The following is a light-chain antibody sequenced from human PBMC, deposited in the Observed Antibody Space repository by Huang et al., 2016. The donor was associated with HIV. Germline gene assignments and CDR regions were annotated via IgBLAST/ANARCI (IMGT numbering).Light chain of an antibody. CDR2: GAS. CDR1: QSVSSSY. Sequence: EIVLTQSPGTLSLSPGESATLSCRASQSVSSSYLAWYQQKPGQAPRLLIDGASSRATGITDRVSGSGSGTDFTLTISRLEPEDFAVYYCQQYGSSPIFTFGPGTKVDIK. CDR3: QQYGSSPIFT. V-gene: IGKV3-20*01. J-gene: IGKJ3*01.